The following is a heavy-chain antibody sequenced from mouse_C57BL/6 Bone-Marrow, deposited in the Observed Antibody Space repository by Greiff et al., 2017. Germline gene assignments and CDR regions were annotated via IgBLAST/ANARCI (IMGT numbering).Heavy chain of an antibody. V-gene: IGHV1-50*01. CDR2: IDPSDSYT. D-gene: IGHD3-3*01. J-gene: IGHJ3*01. CDR1: GYTFTSYW. CDR3: ARRPGRFAY. Sequence: VKLQQSGAELVKPGASVKLSCKASGYTFTSYWMQWVKQRPGQGLEWIGEIDPSDSYTNYNQKFKGKATLTVDTSSSTAYMQLSSLTSEDSAVYYCARRPGRFAYWGQGTLVTVSA.